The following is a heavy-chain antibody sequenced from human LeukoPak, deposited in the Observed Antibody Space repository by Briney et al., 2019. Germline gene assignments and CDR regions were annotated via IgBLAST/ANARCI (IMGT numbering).Heavy chain of an antibody. CDR2: ISYDGSNK. CDR3: AKASSGWSLMGY. CDR1: GFPFSSYG. J-gene: IGHJ4*02. D-gene: IGHD6-19*01. V-gene: IGHV3-30*18. Sequence: GGSLRLSCAASGFPFSSYGMHWVRQAPGKGLEWVAVISYDGSNKYYADSVKGRFTISRDNSKNTLYLQMNSLRAEDTAVYYCAKASSGWSLMGYWGQGTLVTVSS.